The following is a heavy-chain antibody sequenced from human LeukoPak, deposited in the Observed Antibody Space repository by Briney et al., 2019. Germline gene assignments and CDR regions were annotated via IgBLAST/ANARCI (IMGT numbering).Heavy chain of an antibody. CDR2: IIPIFGTA. J-gene: IGHJ6*03. Sequence: GASVKVSCKASGGTFSSYAISWVRQAPGQGLEWMGGIIPIFGTANYAQKFQGRVTITTDESTSTAYMELSSLRSEDTAVYYCGLYSSSSRGGYYYYYMDVWGKGTTVTVSS. CDR1: GGTFSSYA. V-gene: IGHV1-69*05. CDR3: GLYSSSSRGGYYYYYMDV. D-gene: IGHD6-6*01.